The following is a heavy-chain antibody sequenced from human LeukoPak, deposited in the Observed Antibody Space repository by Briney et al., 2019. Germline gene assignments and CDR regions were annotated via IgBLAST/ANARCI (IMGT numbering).Heavy chain of an antibody. CDR2: TYYRSKWFN. V-gene: IGHV6-1*01. D-gene: IGHD6-19*01. J-gene: IGHJ4*02. CDR3: ARGNSGFLDS. Sequence: QTLSLTCVISGDSVSSNSAAWNWIRRSPSRGPEWLGRTYYRSKWFNDYAVAVESRITVNPDTSKNQFSLQLNSVTPDDTAVYYCARGNSGFLDSWGQGTLVTVSS. CDR1: GDSVSSNSAA.